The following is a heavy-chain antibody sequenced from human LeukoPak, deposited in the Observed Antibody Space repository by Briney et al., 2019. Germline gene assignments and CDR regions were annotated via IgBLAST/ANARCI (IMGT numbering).Heavy chain of an antibody. CDR2: INHSGST. Sequence: SETLSLTCAVYGGSFSGYYWSWIRQPPGKGLEWIGEINHSGSTNYNPSLKSRVTISVDTSKNQFSLKLSSVTAADTAVYYCAGGLGAAAAYWGQGTLVTVSP. CDR3: AGGLGAAAAY. V-gene: IGHV4-34*01. CDR1: GGSFSGYY. J-gene: IGHJ4*02. D-gene: IGHD6-13*01.